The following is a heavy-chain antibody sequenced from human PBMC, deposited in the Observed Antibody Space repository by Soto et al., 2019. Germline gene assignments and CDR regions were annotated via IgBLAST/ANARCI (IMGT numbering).Heavy chain of an antibody. D-gene: IGHD3-10*01. Sequence: PGGSLRLSCAASGFTVSTNYMSWVRQAPGKGLEWVSLIYSGGTTYYADSVKGRFTISRDNSKNTLYLQMNNLRAEVTAVYYCAKGLPGSDRIDHWGQGTLVTVSS. V-gene: IGHV3-53*01. J-gene: IGHJ4*02. CDR2: IYSGGTT. CDR1: GFTVSTNY. CDR3: AKGLPGSDRIDH.